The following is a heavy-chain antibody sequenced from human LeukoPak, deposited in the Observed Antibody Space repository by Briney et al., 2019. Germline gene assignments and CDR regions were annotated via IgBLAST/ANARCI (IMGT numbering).Heavy chain of an antibody. Sequence: GGSLRLSCAVSGFTFDDYAMHWVRQAPGKGLEWVSGISWNSGSIGYADSVKGRFTISRDNAKNSLYLQMNSLRVEDTALYYCAKDLVGVTFRYFDLWGRGTLVTVSS. V-gene: IGHV3-9*01. CDR3: AKDLVGVTFRYFDL. CDR2: ISWNSGSI. D-gene: IGHD1-26*01. J-gene: IGHJ2*01. CDR1: GFTFDDYA.